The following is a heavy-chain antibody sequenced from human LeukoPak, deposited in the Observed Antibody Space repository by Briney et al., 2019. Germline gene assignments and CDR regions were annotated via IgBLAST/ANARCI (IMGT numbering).Heavy chain of an antibody. J-gene: IGHJ3*02. Sequence: GRSLRLSCAASGFTFNSYAMHWVRQAPGKGLEWVAVISYDGSNKYYADSVRGRFTISRDNAKNSLYLQMNSLRAEDTAVYYCAAITMVRGYDAFDIWGQGTMVTVSS. CDR2: ISYDGSNK. D-gene: IGHD3-10*01. CDR1: GFTFNSYA. V-gene: IGHV3-30-3*01. CDR3: AAITMVRGYDAFDI.